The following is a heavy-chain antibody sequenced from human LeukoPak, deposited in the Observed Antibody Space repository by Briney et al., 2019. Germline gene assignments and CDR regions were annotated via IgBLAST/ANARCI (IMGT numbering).Heavy chain of an antibody. Sequence: PSETLSLTCAVYGGSFSGYYWSWIRQPPGKGLEWIGEINHSGSTNYNPSLKSRLTISVDTSKNQFSLKLSSVTAADTAVYYCARGVSAAGREFDYWGQGTLVTVSS. CDR3: ARGVSAAGREFDY. J-gene: IGHJ4*02. V-gene: IGHV4-34*01. CDR1: GGSFSGYY. CDR2: INHSGST. D-gene: IGHD6-13*01.